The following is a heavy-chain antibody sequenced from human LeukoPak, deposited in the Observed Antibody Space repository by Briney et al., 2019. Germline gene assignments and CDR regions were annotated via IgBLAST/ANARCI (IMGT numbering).Heavy chain of an antibody. V-gene: IGHV1-2*02. CDR2: INPNSGGT. D-gene: IGHD1-1*01. J-gene: IGHJ3*02. Sequence: GASVKVSCKASGYTFTDYYMHWVRQAPGQGLEWMGWINPNSGGTNYAQKFQGRVTMTRDTSISTAYMELSRLRSDDTAVYYCARDPIDEGWNERDDAFDIWGQGTMVTVSS. CDR3: ARDPIDEGWNERDDAFDI. CDR1: GYTFTDYY.